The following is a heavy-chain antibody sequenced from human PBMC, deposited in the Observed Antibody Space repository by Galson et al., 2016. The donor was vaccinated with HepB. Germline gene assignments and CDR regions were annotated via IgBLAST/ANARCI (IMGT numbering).Heavy chain of an antibody. CDR1: GGSISGHY. Sequence: SETLSLTCTVSGGSISGHYWSWIRQPPGKGLEWIGFISLRGSGSTSYNPPLKSRVTISGDTSKNQISLRLRPVTAADTAVYYCASHYYWNDNHASFEIWGQGTRVTVSS. J-gene: IGHJ3*02. CDR3: ASHYYWNDNHASFEI. D-gene: IGHD3-10*01. V-gene: IGHV4-59*11. CDR2: ISLRGSGST.